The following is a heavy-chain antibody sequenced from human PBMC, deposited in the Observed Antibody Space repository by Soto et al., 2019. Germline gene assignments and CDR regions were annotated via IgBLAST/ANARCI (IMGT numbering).Heavy chain of an antibody. CDR2: ISATGIST. Sequence: EVSRRRSCAASGFTFASYSMSWVRQARGKGLGCLSSISATGISTHYADCVKCRGTSSRDNSGSTLSLEMSSVTAEHTAVYYCARDKDTSSWTGFDFWGHGTLVTVSS. J-gene: IGHJ4*01. D-gene: IGHD1-1*01. V-gene: IGHV3-23*01. CDR3: ARDKDTSSWTGFDF. CDR1: GFTFASYS.